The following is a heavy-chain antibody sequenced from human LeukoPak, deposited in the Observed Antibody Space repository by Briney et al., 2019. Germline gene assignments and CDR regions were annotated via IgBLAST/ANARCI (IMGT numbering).Heavy chain of an antibody. J-gene: IGHJ4*02. D-gene: IGHD5-18*01. CDR2: IKSKTDGGTT. CDR3: ARTRAGESYGDY. CDR1: GFTFSNAW. Sequence: GGSLRLSCAASGFTFSNAWMSWVRQAPGKGLEWVGRIKSKTDGGTTDYAAPVKGRFTISRDDSKNTLYLQMNSLKTEDTAVYYCARTRAGESYGDYWGQGTLVTVSS. V-gene: IGHV3-15*01.